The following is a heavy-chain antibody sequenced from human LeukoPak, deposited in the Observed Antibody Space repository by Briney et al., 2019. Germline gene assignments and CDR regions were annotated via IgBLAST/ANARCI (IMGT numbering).Heavy chain of an antibody. CDR1: GYTFTSYD. J-gene: IGHJ5*02. D-gene: IGHD3-10*01. CDR2: MNPNSGNT. Sequence: ASVKVSCKASGYTFTSYDINWVRQATGQGLEWMGWMNPNSGNTGYAQKFQGRVTMTRNTSISTAYMELSSLRSEDTAVYYCARDGSGSGSYLSWFDPWGQGTLVTASS. V-gene: IGHV1-8*01. CDR3: ARDGSGSGSYLSWFDP.